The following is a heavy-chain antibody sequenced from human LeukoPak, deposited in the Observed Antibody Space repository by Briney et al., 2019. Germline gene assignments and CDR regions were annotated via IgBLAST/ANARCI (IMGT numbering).Heavy chain of an antibody. Sequence: SETLSLTCSVSGGSISSNYWSWIRQPLGKGLEWIGNIYYSGSTNYNPSRKSRVTISVDTSKNQFSLKLSSVTAADTAVYYCARVQQQLLPFDYWGQGIPVTVSS. V-gene: IGHV4-59*01. CDR2: IYYSGST. J-gene: IGHJ4*02. CDR3: ARVQQQLLPFDY. D-gene: IGHD6-13*01. CDR1: GGSISSNY.